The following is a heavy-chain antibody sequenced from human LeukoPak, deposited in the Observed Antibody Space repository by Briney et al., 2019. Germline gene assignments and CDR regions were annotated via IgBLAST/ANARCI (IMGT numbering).Heavy chain of an antibody. CDR2: IYYSGST. CDR3: ARVYYDFWSGYPIGGSFDY. CDR1: GGSISSYY. Sequence: KPPETLSLTCTVSGGSISSYYWSWIRQPPGKGLEWIGYIYYSGSTNYNPSLKSRVTISVDTSKNQFSLKLSSVTAADTAVYYCARVYYDFWSGYPIGGSFDYWGQGTLVTVSS. D-gene: IGHD3-3*01. V-gene: IGHV4-59*01. J-gene: IGHJ4*02.